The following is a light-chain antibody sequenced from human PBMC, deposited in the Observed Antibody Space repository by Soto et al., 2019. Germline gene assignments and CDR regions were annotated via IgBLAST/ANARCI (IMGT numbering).Light chain of an antibody. CDR2: AAT. J-gene: IGKJ2*01. V-gene: IGKV1-6*01. Sequence: AILMTQSPSSLSVSVGDRATITCRASQGVRIVLAWYQQKPGKAPKLLIHAATSIQRGVPSRFSGTGSGTDFTLTISSLQPEDFAVYYCQQYSNYPRTLGQGTKVDIK. CDR3: QQYSNYPRT. CDR1: QGVRIV.